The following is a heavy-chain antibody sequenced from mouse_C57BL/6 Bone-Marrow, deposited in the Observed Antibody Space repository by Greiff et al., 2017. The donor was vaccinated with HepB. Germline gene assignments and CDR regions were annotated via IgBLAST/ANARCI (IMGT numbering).Heavy chain of an antibody. Sequence: VQLQQSGPVLVKPGASVKMSCKASGYTFTDYYMNWVKQSHGKSLEWIGVINPYNGGTSYNQKFKGKATLTVDKSSSTAYMELNSLTSEDSAVYYYARERPYGPYYFDYWGQGTTLTVSS. J-gene: IGHJ2*01. CDR2: INPYNGGT. D-gene: IGHD1-2*01. CDR1: GYTFTDYY. CDR3: ARERPYGPYYFDY. V-gene: IGHV1-19*01.